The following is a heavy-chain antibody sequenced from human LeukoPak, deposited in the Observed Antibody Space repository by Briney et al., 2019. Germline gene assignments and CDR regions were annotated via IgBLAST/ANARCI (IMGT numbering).Heavy chain of an antibody. D-gene: IGHD3-22*01. CDR2: IHSSGST. Sequence: SETLSLTCTVSGGSISGYYWHWLRLTPGKGLEWIGYIHSSGSTSYNPSLKSRVTTSVATSQNQSSLKLRPVTAADTAVYCCAGLDYDSRGYIFDSWGQGTLVTVSS. J-gene: IGHJ4*02. CDR3: AGLDYDSRGYIFDS. V-gene: IGHV4-4*09. CDR1: GGSISGYY.